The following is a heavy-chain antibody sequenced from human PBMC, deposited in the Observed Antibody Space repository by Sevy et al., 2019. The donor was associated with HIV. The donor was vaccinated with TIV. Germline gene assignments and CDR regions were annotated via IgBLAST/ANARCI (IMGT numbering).Heavy chain of an antibody. Sequence: GGSLRLSCAASGFTFSSYSMHWVRQAPGKGLEWVSAISGSGGSTYYADSVKGRFTISRDNSKNTLYLQMNSLRAEDTAVYYCAKDRGDIVVVPAAMPDYWGQGTLVTVSS. CDR2: ISGSGGST. V-gene: IGHV3-23*01. CDR1: GFTFSSYS. J-gene: IGHJ4*02. D-gene: IGHD2-2*01. CDR3: AKDRGDIVVVPAAMPDY.